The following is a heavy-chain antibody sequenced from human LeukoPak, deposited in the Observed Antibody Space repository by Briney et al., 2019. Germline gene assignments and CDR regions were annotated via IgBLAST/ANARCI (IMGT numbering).Heavy chain of an antibody. CDR3: ARGPPRYYYDSSGKYNDY. V-gene: IGHV4-34*01. J-gene: IGHJ4*02. CDR2: INHSGST. D-gene: IGHD3-22*01. Sequence: SETLSLTCAVYGGSLSGYYWSWIRQPPGKGLEWIGEINHSGSTNYNPSLKSRVTISVETSKNQFSLKLSSVTAADTAVYYCARGPPRYYYDSSGKYNDYWGQGTLVSVSS. CDR1: GGSLSGYY.